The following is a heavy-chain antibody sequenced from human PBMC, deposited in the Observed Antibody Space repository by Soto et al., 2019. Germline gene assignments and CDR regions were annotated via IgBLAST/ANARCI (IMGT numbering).Heavy chain of an antibody. V-gene: IGHV4-59*01. J-gene: IGHJ6*03. Sequence: SETLSHTCTVSGGSISSYYWSWIRQPPGKGLEWIGYIYYSGSTNYNPSLKSRVTISVDTSKNQFSLKLSSVTAADTAVYYCARDPGRKYYMDVWGKGTTVTVSS. CDR1: GGSISSYY. CDR3: ARDPGRKYYMDV. CDR2: IYYSGST.